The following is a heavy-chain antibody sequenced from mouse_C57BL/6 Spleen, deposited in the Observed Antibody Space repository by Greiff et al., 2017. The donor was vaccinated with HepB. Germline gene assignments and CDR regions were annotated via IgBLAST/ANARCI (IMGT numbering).Heavy chain of an antibody. D-gene: IGHD1-1*01. CDR1: GFTFSSYG. J-gene: IGHJ4*01. CDR3: ATSTVVAPYYAMDY. CDR2: ISSGGSYT. V-gene: IGHV5-6*01. Sequence: EVQWVESGGDLVKPGGSLKLSCAASGFTFSSYGMSWVRQTPDKRLEWVATISSGGSYTYYPDSVKGRFTISRDNAKNTLYLQMSSLKSEDTAMYYCATSTVVAPYYAMDYWGQGTSVTVSS.